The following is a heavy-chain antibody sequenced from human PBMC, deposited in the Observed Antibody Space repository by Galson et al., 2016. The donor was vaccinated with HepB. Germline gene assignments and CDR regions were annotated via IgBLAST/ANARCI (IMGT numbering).Heavy chain of an antibody. D-gene: IGHD3-22*01. CDR2: ISTFYGNT. Sequence: SVKVSCKGSGYTFTSNSISWVRQAPGQGLEWMGWISTFYGNTNYAQKFQGRVTMTTDTTTNTAFMELRGLRSDDTAVYFCARSTRGIVGRDYWGQGTLVTVSS. CDR1: GYTFTSNS. V-gene: IGHV1-18*01. CDR3: ARSTRGIVGRDY. J-gene: IGHJ4*02.